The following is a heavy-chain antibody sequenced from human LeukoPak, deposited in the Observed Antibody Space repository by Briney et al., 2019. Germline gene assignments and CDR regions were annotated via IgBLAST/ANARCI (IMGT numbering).Heavy chain of an antibody. J-gene: IGHJ5*02. V-gene: IGHV3-53*01. Sequence: GGSLRLSCAASGFTVSSNYMSWVRQAPGKGLEWVSVIYSGGSTYYADSVKGRFTISRDNSKNTLYLQMNSLRAEDTAVYYCARDHGDYYNWFDPWGQGTLVTVSS. CDR2: IYSGGST. CDR1: GFTVSSNY. D-gene: IGHD4-17*01. CDR3: ARDHGDYYNWFDP.